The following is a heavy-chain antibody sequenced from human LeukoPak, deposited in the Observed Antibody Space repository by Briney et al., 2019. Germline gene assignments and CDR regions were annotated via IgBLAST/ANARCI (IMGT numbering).Heavy chain of an antibody. CDR1: GFTFTTHA. Sequence: GGSLRLSCAASGFTFTTHAMAWVRQAPGKGLDWVSGISGDGDTTYYADSVKGRFTISRDNSKNTLYLQMNSLRAEDTAVYYCAKDLAAVADPFDYWGQGTLVTVSS. CDR3: AKDLAAVADPFDY. CDR2: ISGDGDTT. D-gene: IGHD6-19*01. V-gene: IGHV3-23*01. J-gene: IGHJ4*02.